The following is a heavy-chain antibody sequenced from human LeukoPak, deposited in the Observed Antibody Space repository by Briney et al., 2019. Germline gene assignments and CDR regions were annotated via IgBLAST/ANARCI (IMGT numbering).Heavy chain of an antibody. J-gene: IGHJ4*02. D-gene: IGHD1-26*01. Sequence: GGSLRPSCAASGFTFSSYGMHWVRQAPGKGLEWVAFIRYDGSNKYYADSVKGRFTISRDNSKNTLYLQMNSLRAEDTAVYYCAKDFEGGSYYGPDYWGQGTLVTVSS. CDR2: IRYDGSNK. CDR3: AKDFEGGSYYGPDY. V-gene: IGHV3-30*02. CDR1: GFTFSSYG.